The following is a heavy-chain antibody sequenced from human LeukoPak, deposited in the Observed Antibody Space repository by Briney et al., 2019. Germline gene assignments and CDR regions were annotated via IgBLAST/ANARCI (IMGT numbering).Heavy chain of an antibody. V-gene: IGHV1-69*13. Sequence: SVKVSCKASGYTFTSYDINWVRQATGQGLEWMGGIIPIFGTANYAQKFQGRVTITADESTSTAYMELSSLRSEDTAVYYCARDFEGEPFKRYCSSTSCYFGNWFDPWGQGTLVTVSS. D-gene: IGHD2-2*01. CDR3: ARDFEGEPFKRYCSSTSCYFGNWFDP. CDR2: IIPIFGTA. CDR1: GYTFTSYD. J-gene: IGHJ5*02.